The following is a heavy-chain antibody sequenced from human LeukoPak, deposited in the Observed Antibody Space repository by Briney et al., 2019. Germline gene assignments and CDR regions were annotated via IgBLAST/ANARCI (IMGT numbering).Heavy chain of an antibody. J-gene: IGHJ5*02. V-gene: IGHV1-8*01. Sequence: ASVKVSCKASGYTFTSYDINWVRQATGQGLEWMGWMNPDSGNTGYAQKFQGRVTMTRNTSISTAYMELSSLRSEDTAVYYCARQRPTYYYDSSGYPQDFDPWGQGTLVTVSS. D-gene: IGHD3-22*01. CDR3: ARQRPTYYYDSSGYPQDFDP. CDR1: GYTFTSYD. CDR2: MNPDSGNT.